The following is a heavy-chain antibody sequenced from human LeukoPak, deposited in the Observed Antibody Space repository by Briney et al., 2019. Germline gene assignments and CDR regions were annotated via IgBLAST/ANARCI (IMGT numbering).Heavy chain of an antibody. CDR1: GFTFSSYG. Sequence: GRSLRLSCAASGFTFSSYGMHWVRQAPGKGLEWVAVISYDGSNKYYADSVKGRFTISRDNSKNTLYLQMNSLRAEDTAVYYCAKAFSLRFLEWLLTEINYYGMDVWGQGTTVTVSS. V-gene: IGHV3-30*18. CDR2: ISYDGSNK. J-gene: IGHJ6*02. D-gene: IGHD3-3*01. CDR3: AKAFSLRFLEWLLTEINYYGMDV.